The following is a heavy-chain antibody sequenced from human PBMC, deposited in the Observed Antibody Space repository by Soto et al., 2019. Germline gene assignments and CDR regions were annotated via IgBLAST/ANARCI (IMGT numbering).Heavy chain of an antibody. CDR2: MSGSGDST. V-gene: IGHV3-23*01. J-gene: IGHJ4*02. Sequence: GSLRLSCAASGFTFSSYAMSWVRQAPGKGLEWVSAMSGSGDSTYYADSVKGRFTISRDNSKNTLYLHMNSLRAGDTAVYYCAKIIEATGTNYWGQGTLVTVSS. CDR1: GFTFSSYA. D-gene: IGHD6-13*01. CDR3: AKIIEATGTNY.